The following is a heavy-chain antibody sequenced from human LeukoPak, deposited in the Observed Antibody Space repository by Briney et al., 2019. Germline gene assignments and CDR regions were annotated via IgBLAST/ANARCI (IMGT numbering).Heavy chain of an antibody. CDR2: IDYDGGSG. CDR3: VTHEVTVITRSTFDY. D-gene: IGHD4-23*01. J-gene: IGHJ4*02. Sequence: GGSLRLSCTVSGFTLSSYEMSWIRQAPGKGLEWVSSIDYDGGSGHYADSVKGRFTILRDNAKNSLYLQMNSLRAEDTAVYYCVTHEVTVITRSTFDYWGQGTLVTVSS. CDR1: GFTLSSYE. V-gene: IGHV3-48*03.